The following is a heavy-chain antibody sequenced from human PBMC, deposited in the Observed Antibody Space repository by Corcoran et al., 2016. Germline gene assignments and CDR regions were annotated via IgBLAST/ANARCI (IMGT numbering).Heavy chain of an antibody. CDR1: GYTFTSYY. CDR2: IIPSGGST. D-gene: IGHD1-26*01. Sequence: QVQLVQSGAEVKKPGASVKVSCKASGYTFTSYYMHWVRQAPGQGLEWMGIIIPSGGSTSYAQKFQGRVTMNRDTSTSTDYMELSSLRSEDTAVYYCARGPSFEGWELNDWGQGTLVTVSS. J-gene: IGHJ4*02. V-gene: IGHV1-46*01. CDR3: ARGPSFEGWELND.